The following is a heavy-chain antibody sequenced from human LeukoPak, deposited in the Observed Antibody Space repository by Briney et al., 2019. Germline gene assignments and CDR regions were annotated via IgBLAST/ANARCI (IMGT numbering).Heavy chain of an antibody. CDR1: GFTFSSYA. CDR3: AKENVVVVTGDYYMDV. V-gene: IGHV3-23*01. D-gene: IGHD2-21*02. J-gene: IGHJ6*03. Sequence: GGSLRLSCAASGFTFSSYAMSWVRQAPGKGLEWVSAISGSGGSTYYADSVKGRFTISRDNSKNTLYPQMNSLRAEDTAVYYCAKENVVVVTGDYYMDVWGKGTTVTVSS. CDR2: ISGSGGST.